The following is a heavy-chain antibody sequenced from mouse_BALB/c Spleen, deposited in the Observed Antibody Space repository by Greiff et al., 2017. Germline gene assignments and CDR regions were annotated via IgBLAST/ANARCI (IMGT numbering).Heavy chain of an antibody. Sequence: VQLQQSGPELVRPGVSVKISCKGSSYTFTDYAMHWVKQSHAKSLEWIGVISTYYGNTNYNQKFKGKATMTVDKSSSTAYMELARLTSEDSAVYYCARGDGYPDYWGQGTTLTVSS. V-gene: IGHV1-67*01. CDR3: ARGDGYPDY. J-gene: IGHJ2*01. CDR1: SYTFTDYA. CDR2: ISTYYGNT. D-gene: IGHD2-3*01.